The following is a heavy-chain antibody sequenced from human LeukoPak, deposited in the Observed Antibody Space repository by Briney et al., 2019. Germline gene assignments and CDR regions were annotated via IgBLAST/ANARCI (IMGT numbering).Heavy chain of an antibody. CDR1: GGSFSGYY. Sequence: SETLSLTCAVYGGSFSGYYWSWIRQPPGKGLEWIGSIYYSGSTYYNPSLKSRVTMSVDTSKNQTSLKLRSVTAADTAVYYCARHGYCSGGSCYSGWFDPWGQGTLVTASS. D-gene: IGHD2-15*01. CDR2: IYYSGST. CDR3: ARHGYCSGGSCYSGWFDP. V-gene: IGHV4-34*01. J-gene: IGHJ5*02.